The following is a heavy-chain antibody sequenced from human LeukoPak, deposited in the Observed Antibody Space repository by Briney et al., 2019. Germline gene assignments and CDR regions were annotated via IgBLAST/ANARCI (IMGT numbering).Heavy chain of an antibody. CDR2: IKQDGSEK. Sequence: GGSLSLSCAASRFTFSSYWMSWVRQAPGKGLEWVANIKQDGSEKYYVDFVKGRFTISRDNAKNSLYLQMNRLRAEDTAVYYCARDAPPYCSGGSCYSRYWGEGALVTVSS. CDR1: RFTFSSYW. D-gene: IGHD2-15*01. J-gene: IGHJ4*02. CDR3: ARDAPPYCSGGSCYSRY. V-gene: IGHV3-7*01.